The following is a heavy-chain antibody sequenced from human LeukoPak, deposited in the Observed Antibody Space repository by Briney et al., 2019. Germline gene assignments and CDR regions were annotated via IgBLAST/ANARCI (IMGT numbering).Heavy chain of an antibody. Sequence: ASVKVSCKASGGTFSSYAISWVRQSPGQGLEWWGGIIPIFSTANYAQKFQGRVTITADKSTSTAYMELSSLRSEDTAVYYCARAFFYGSGSYNPYYFDYWGQGTLVTVSS. D-gene: IGHD3-10*01. J-gene: IGHJ4*02. CDR2: IIPIFSTA. V-gene: IGHV1-69*06. CDR3: ARAFFYGSGSYNPYYFDY. CDR1: GGTFSSYA.